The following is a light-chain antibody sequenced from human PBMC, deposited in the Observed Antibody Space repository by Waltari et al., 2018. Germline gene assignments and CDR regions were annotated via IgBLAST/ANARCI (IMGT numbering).Light chain of an antibody. CDR3: QQYYSTPYT. Sequence: IVMTQSPDSLAVSLGERATINCKSSQNVLSSSNSQNYLAWYQQKPGQPPKLVIYWASTRESGVPDRFSGSGSGTDFTLTISSLQPEDVAFYYCQQYYSTPYTFGQGTKLEIK. CDR1: QNVLSSSNSQNY. CDR2: WAS. J-gene: IGKJ2*01. V-gene: IGKV4-1*01.